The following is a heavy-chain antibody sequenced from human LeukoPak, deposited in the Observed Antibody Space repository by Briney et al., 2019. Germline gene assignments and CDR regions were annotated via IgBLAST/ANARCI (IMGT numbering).Heavy chain of an antibody. Sequence: GGSLRLSCAASGFPFNSYVVIWVRPVPGKGLEWVSYINSGSDTVYYADSVRGRFTISRDNAKNSLSLQMNSLRAEDTAVYFCARAYDPSGSHYYYFMDVWGKGTTVTVSS. CDR2: INSGSDTV. CDR3: ARAYDPSGSHYYYFMDV. V-gene: IGHV3-48*01. D-gene: IGHD3-22*01. CDR1: GFPFNSYV. J-gene: IGHJ6*03.